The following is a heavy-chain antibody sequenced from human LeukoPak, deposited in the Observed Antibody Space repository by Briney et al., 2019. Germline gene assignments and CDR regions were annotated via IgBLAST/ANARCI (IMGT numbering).Heavy chain of an antibody. CDR2: ISGSGGDT. CDR3: AKGQQSGSYSSSDY. D-gene: IGHD1-26*01. CDR1: GFTFSTYT. J-gene: IGHJ4*02. V-gene: IGHV3-23*01. Sequence: GGSLRLSCPASGFTFSTYTMNWVRQAPGKGLEWVSVISGSGGDTYYADSVKGRFTISRDNSKNTLYLQMNGLRAEDTAVYHCAKGQQSGSYSSSDYWGQGTLVTVSS.